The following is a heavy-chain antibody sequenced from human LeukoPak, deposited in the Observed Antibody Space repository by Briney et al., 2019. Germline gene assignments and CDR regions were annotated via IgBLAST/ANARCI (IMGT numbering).Heavy chain of an antibody. J-gene: IGHJ5*02. V-gene: IGHV3-73*01. D-gene: IGHD4-23*01. CDR2: TRSKGNNYAT. CDR3: TRLYGGNSVFDH. CDR1: GFMLSGSD. Sequence: GGSLRLSCAASGFMLSGSDMHWVRQASGKGLEWVGRTRSKGNNYATAHAASAKGRFTISRDDSKNTAYLQMNSLKTEDTAVYYCTRLYGGNSVFDHWGQGTLVTVSS.